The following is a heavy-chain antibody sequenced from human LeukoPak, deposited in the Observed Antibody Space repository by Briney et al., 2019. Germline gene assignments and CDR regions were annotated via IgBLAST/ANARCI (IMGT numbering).Heavy chain of an antibody. CDR2: INAGNGNT. CDR1: GYTFTSYA. Sequence: ASVKVSCKASGYTFTSYAMHWVRQAPGQRLEWMGRINAGNGNTKYSQKFQGRVTITRDTSASTAYMELSSLRPEDTAVYYCARAAPGDCSGGSCYSEYNWFDPWGQGTLVTVSS. CDR3: ARAAPGDCSGGSCYSEYNWFDP. D-gene: IGHD2-15*01. V-gene: IGHV1-3*01. J-gene: IGHJ5*02.